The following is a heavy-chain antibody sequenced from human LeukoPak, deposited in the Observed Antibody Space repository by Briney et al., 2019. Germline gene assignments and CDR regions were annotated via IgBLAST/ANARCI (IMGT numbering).Heavy chain of an antibody. Sequence: GGSLRLSCAGSGFTFSSYSMNWVRQAPGKGLEWVSSISSSSSYIYYADSVKGRFTISRDNAKNSLYLQMNSLRAEDTAVYYCARGVVVAATPFDYWGQGTLVTASS. CDR3: ARGVVVAATPFDY. V-gene: IGHV3-21*01. CDR2: ISSSSSYI. CDR1: GFTFSSYS. D-gene: IGHD2-15*01. J-gene: IGHJ4*02.